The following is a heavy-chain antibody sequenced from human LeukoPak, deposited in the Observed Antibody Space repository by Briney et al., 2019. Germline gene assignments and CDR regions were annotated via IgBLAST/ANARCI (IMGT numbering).Heavy chain of an antibody. V-gene: IGHV4-39*07. CDR1: GGSISSSSYY. Sequence: SETLSLTCTVSGGSISSSSYYWGWIRQPPGKGLEWIGSIYYSGSTYYNPSLKSRVTISVDTSKNQFSLKLSSVTAADTAVYYCARESGITMVPQGLAFDIWGQRTMVTVSS. D-gene: IGHD3-10*01. J-gene: IGHJ3*02. CDR2: IYYSGST. CDR3: ARESGITMVPQGLAFDI.